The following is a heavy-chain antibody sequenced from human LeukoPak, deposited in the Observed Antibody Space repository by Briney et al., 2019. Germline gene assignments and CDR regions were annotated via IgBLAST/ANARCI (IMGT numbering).Heavy chain of an antibody. V-gene: IGHV4-30-4*01. D-gene: IGHD3-22*01. CDR1: GVSISSVDYY. CDR3: ARYYDSSGYYPKGYFDL. J-gene: IGHJ2*01. Sequence: SETLSLTCTVSGVSISSVDYYWSWIRQPPGKGLEWIGYIYYSGDTYYNPSLKSRVTISIDTSKNQFSLNLSSVTAADTAVYYCARYYDSSGYYPKGYFDLWGRGTLVTVSS. CDR2: IYYSGDT.